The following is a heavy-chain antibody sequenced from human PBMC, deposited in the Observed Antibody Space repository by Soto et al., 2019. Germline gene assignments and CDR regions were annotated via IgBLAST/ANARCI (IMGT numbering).Heavy chain of an antibody. J-gene: IGHJ4*02. D-gene: IGHD2-15*01. CDR3: ARGGTVVNGFDY. CDR2: IYYSGTT. Sequence: QVQLQESGPGLVKPSETLSLTCTVSGGSMSSYYWSWIRQPPGMGLEWICYIYYSGTTNYNPSLKIRVTISVDTSKNQFSLQLSSVTPADTAVYYCARGGTVVNGFDYWGQGTLVTVSS. V-gene: IGHV4-59*01. CDR1: GGSMSSYY.